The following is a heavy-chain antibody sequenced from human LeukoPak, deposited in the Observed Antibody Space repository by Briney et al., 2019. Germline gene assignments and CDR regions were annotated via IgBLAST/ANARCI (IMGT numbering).Heavy chain of an antibody. CDR1: GFTFSSYA. J-gene: IGHJ4*02. Sequence: GGSLRLSCAASGFTFSSYAMHWVRQAPGKGLEWVAVISYDGSNKYYADSVKGRFTISRDNSKNTLYLQMNSLRAEDTAVYYCARDRHDYVWGSYQTFDYWGQGTLVTVSS. D-gene: IGHD3-16*02. CDR3: ARDRHDYVWGSYQTFDY. CDR2: ISYDGSNK. V-gene: IGHV3-30*04.